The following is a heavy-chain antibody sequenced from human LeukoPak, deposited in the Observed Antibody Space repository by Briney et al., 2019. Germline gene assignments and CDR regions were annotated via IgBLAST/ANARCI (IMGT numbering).Heavy chain of an antibody. CDR1: GFTFSSYA. Sequence: GGSLRLSCAASGFTFSSYAMHWVRQAPGKGLEWVAVISYDGSNKYYADSVKGRFTISRDNAKNSLYLQMNSLRAEDTAVYYCASWVVSGYRDYWGQGTLVTVSS. CDR3: ASWVVSGYRDY. CDR2: ISYDGSNK. J-gene: IGHJ4*02. D-gene: IGHD3-10*01. V-gene: IGHV3-30-3*01.